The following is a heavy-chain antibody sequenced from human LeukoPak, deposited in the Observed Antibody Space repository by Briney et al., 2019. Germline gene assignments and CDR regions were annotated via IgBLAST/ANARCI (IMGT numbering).Heavy chain of an antibody. J-gene: IGHJ4*02. V-gene: IGHV3-21*01. CDR3: ASLGEYSSSWYVRSYFDY. CDR1: GFTFSSYS. Sequence: GGSLRLSCAASGFTFSSYSMNWVRQAPGKGLEWVSSISSSSSYIYYADSVKGRFTISRDNSKNTLYLQMNSLRAEDTAVYYCASLGEYSSSWYVRSYFDYWGQGTLVTVSS. D-gene: IGHD6-13*01. CDR2: ISSSSSYI.